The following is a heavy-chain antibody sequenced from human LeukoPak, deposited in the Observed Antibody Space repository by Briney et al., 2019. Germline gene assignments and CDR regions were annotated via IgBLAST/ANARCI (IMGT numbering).Heavy chain of an antibody. V-gene: IGHV3-7*01. Sequence: GGSLGLSCAASGLTFSNFLMTWVRHSPGKGLEWGASINEDGSRELYVDSAKGRFSISRDNANNALSLQMNSLRVEDTAVYYCARDPPRRSDLWGQGTLVTVSS. J-gene: IGHJ5*02. CDR1: GLTFSNFL. CDR2: INEDGSRE. CDR3: ARDPPRRSDL.